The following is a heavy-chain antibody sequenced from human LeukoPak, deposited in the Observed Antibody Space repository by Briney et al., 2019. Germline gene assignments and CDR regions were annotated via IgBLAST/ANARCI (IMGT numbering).Heavy chain of an antibody. D-gene: IGHD6-6*01. J-gene: IGHJ4*02. V-gene: IGHV4-39*02. CDR3: AREVNVFRPRLDY. CDR1: GGSISSSSYY. CDR2: IYYSGST. Sequence: PSEALSLTCTVSGGSISSSSYYWGWIRQPPGKGLEWIGSIYYSGSTYYNPSLKSRVTISVDTSKNQFSLRLSSVTAADTAVYYCAREVNVFRPRLDYWGQGTLVTVSS.